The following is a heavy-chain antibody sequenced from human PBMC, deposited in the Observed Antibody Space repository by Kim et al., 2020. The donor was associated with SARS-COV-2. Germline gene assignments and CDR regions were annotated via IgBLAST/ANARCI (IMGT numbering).Heavy chain of an antibody. D-gene: IGHD5-18*01. CDR1: GFTVSSNY. CDR2: IYSGGST. J-gene: IGHJ4*02. V-gene: IGHV3-66*02. Sequence: GGSLRLSCAASGFTVSSNYMSWVRQAPGKGLEWVSVIYSGGSTYYADSVKGRFTISRDNSKNTLYLQMNSLRAEDTAVYYCARDCGDTGHRYFDYWGQGTLVTVSS. CDR3: ARDCGDTGHRYFDY.